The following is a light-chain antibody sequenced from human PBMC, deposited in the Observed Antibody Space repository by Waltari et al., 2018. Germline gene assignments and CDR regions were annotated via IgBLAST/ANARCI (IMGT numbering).Light chain of an antibody. J-gene: IGKJ1*01. CDR1: QSVSTW. V-gene: IGKV1-5*03. CDR2: RAS. CDR3: QQYGIYRA. Sequence: DVQMTQSPSTLSASVGDRVTITCRASQSVSTWLAWYQKKPGKAPNLLIYRASTLETGVPSRFSGSGSGTEFTLTISSLQPDDFATYYCQQYGIYRAFGQGTKVDIK.